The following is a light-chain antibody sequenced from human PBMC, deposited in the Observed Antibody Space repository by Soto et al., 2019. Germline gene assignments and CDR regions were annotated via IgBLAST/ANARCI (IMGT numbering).Light chain of an antibody. J-gene: IGKJ4*01. CDR3: QQDYNLPLT. Sequence: PGERATLSCRASQSVSSSYLTWYQQKPGQAPRLLIYGASTRATSIPARFSGSGSGTDFTLTISSLQPEDFAVYYCQQDYNLPLTFGGGTKVEIK. CDR1: QSVSSSY. CDR2: GAS. V-gene: IGKV3D-7*01.